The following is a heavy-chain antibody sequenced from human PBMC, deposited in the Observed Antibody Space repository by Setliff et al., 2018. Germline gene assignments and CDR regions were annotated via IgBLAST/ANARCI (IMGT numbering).Heavy chain of an antibody. J-gene: IGHJ3*02. D-gene: IGHD1-26*01. CDR2: IDFGGNT. CDR1: GGSISDNGYF. CDR3: ARDASASDGRNAFDI. V-gene: IGHV4-39*07. Sequence: KPSETLSLTCTVPGGSISDNGYFWGWVRQPPGKGLEWIGNIDFGGNTYFNPSFKSRVTMSIDTSNSQFSLKLSSVTAADTAIYYCARDASASDGRNAFDIWGQGTMVTVSS.